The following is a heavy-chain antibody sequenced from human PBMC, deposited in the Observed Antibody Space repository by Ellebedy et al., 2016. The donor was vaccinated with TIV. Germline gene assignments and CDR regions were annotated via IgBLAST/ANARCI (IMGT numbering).Heavy chain of an antibody. CDR1: GGTFSSYA. J-gene: IGHJ4*02. Sequence: ASVKVSCKASGGTFSSYAISWVRQAPGQGLEWMGWIKPNSGGTNYAQKFQGRVTMTRDTSISTAYMELSRLRSDDTAVYYCAINQQLGYWGQGTLVTVSS. D-gene: IGHD6-6*01. V-gene: IGHV1-2*02. CDR2: IKPNSGGT. CDR3: AINQQLGY.